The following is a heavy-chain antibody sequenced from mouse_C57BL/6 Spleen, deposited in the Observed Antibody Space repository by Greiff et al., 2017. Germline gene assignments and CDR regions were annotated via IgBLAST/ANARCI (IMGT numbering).Heavy chain of an antibody. V-gene: IGHV1-81*01. Sequence: QVQLQQSGAELARPGASVKLSCTASGYTFTSYGIRWVKQRTGQGLEWIGEISPRSGNTYYNETFKGNATLATYNSSSQTYSVLRSLTSKYSSVYFCARRGGYYAMDDGGQGTSVTVSS. CDR2: ISPRSGNT. J-gene: IGHJ4*01. CDR1: GYTFTSYG. CDR3: ARRGGYYAMDD. D-gene: IGHD1-1*02.